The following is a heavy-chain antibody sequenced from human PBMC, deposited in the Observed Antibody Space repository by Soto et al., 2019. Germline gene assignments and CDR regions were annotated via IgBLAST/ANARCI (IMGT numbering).Heavy chain of an antibody. CDR2: ISGYNGNT. V-gene: IGHV1-18*01. CDR3: AREGPAPYYYSGMDV. J-gene: IGHJ6*02. Sequence: QVQLVQSGGEVKKPGASVKVSCKTSGYSFTTYGISWVRQAPGQGLEWMGWISGYNGNTNYAQKFQGRVTMPTETSTSTADMELRSLRSDGTAVYYCAREGPAPYYYSGMDVWGQGSTVAVSS. CDR1: GYSFTTYG.